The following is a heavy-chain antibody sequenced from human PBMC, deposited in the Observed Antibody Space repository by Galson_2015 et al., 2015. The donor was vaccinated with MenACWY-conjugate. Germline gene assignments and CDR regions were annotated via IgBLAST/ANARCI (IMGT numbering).Heavy chain of an antibody. Sequence: SLRLSCAASGYTFGDYALSWFRQAPGKGLEWVGFIRSKAYGETIHYAASVKGRFIISRDDAKSIAYLQMNSLKSEDTAVYYCSRGWWEHLYWGQGTLVTVSS. D-gene: IGHD1-26*01. J-gene: IGHJ4*02. CDR3: SRGWWEHLY. CDR2: IRSKAYGETI. CDR1: GYTFGDYA. V-gene: IGHV3-49*03.